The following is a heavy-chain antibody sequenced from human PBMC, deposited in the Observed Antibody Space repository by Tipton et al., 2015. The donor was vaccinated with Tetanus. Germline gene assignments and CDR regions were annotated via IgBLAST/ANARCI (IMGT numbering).Heavy chain of an antibody. J-gene: IGHJ6*04. CDR3: AKEALGVLTL. CDR1: GFTFRVYS. Sequence: SLRLSCTASGFTFRVYSMHWVRQPPGMGLEWLSYIIGSGTSIHYADSLKGRFTVSRDNAKNSVYLQLNNLRADDTAIYYCAKEALGVLTLWGKGTTVIVSS. V-gene: IGHV3-48*01. CDR2: IIGSGTSI.